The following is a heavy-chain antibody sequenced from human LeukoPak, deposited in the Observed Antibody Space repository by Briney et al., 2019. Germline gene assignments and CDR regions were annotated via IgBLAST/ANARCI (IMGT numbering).Heavy chain of an antibody. CDR3: ARSSNDGDYLGVGFDY. J-gene: IGHJ4*02. V-gene: IGHV7-4-1*02. CDR1: GYTFSSYA. Sequence: AASVKVSFTASGYTFSSYAMNWVRQAPGQGLEWMGWINTNTGNPTYAQGFTGRFVFSLDTSVSTAYLQISSLQAEDTAVYYCARSSNDGDYLGVGFDYWGQGTLVTVSS. D-gene: IGHD4-17*01. CDR2: INTNTGNP.